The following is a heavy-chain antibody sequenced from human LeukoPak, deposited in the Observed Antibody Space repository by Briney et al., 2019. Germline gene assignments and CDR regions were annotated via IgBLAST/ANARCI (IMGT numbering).Heavy chain of an antibody. CDR2: IYYSGST. J-gene: IGHJ2*01. D-gene: IGHD2-2*01. V-gene: IGHV4-59*08. CDR1: GGSISSYY. CDR3: ARRRAGDIVVVPAAMYVPPYWYFDP. Sequence: SETLSLTCTVSGGSISSYYWSWIRQPPGKGLEWIGYIYYSGSTNYNPSLKSRVTISVDTSKNQFSLKLSSVTAADTAVYYCARRRAGDIVVVPAAMYVPPYWYFDPWGRGTLVTVSS.